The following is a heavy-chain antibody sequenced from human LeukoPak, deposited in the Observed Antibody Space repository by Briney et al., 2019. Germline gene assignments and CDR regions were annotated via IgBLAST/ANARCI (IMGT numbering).Heavy chain of an antibody. CDR2: IWHDGSHE. CDR1: AFPFSSYG. J-gene: IGHJ4*02. D-gene: IGHD6-19*01. V-gene: IGHV3-33*01. Sequence: PGRSLRLSCAASAFPFSSYGMPWVRQAPGKGLEWVAVIWHDGSHEYYADSVKGRFTISRDNSKNTLYLQMNSLRAEDTAIYYCASGVYSSGWYLDYWGQGTLVTVSS. CDR3: ASGVYSSGWYLDY.